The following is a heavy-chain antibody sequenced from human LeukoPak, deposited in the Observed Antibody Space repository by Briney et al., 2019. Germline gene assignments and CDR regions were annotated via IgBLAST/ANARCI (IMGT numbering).Heavy chain of an antibody. J-gene: IGHJ4*02. CDR3: ARDPDPPGCSGSSCYSTNQILGSDY. Sequence: PGGSLRLSCAATGFTFSSYEMNWVRQAPGKGLEWVSYISSSGSTIYYADSVKGRFTISRDNAKNSLYLQMNSLRAEDTAVYYCARDPDPPGCSGSSCYSTNQILGSDYWGQGTLVTVSS. CDR1: GFTFSSYE. CDR2: ISSSGSTI. D-gene: IGHD2-15*01. V-gene: IGHV3-48*03.